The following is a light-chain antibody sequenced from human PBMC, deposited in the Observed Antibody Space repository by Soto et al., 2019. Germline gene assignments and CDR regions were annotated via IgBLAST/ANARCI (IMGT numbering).Light chain of an antibody. J-gene: IGLJ2*01. CDR2: EVS. Sequence: QSALTQPASVSGSPGQSITISCTGTSSDVGGYNYVSWYQQHPGKAPKLMIYEVSNRPSGVSNRFSGSKSGNTASLTISGLQAEDEADYYCSSYTSSSTLGHAVFGGGTKVTVL. CDR3: SSYTSSSTLGHAV. CDR1: SSDVGGYNY. V-gene: IGLV2-14*01.